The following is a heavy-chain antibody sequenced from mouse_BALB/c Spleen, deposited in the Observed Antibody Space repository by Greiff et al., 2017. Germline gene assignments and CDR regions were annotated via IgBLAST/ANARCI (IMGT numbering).Heavy chain of an antibody. CDR3: ARSPTYYGNPYYAMDY. J-gene: IGHJ4*01. CDR2: IWSGGST. D-gene: IGHD2-10*01. CDR1: GFSLTSYG. V-gene: IGHV2-2*02. Sequence: QVQLKESGPGLVQPSQSLSITCTVSGFSLTSYGVHWVRQSPGKGLEWLGVIWSGGSTDYNAAFISRLSISKDNSKSQVFFKMNSLQANDTAIYYCARSPTYYGNPYYAMDYWGQGTSVTVSS.